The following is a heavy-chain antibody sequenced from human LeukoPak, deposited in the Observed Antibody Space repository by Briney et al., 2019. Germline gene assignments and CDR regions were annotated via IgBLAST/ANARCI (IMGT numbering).Heavy chain of an antibody. D-gene: IGHD3-22*01. CDR3: ARGPSYYYDSSGYPVLDY. J-gene: IGHJ4*02. CDR2: ISPSGNT. V-gene: IGHV4-34*01. CDR1: GGSFTIYS. Sequence: SETLSLTCAVYGGSFTIYSWTWIRQPPGKSLEWVGEISPSGNTQYNPSLKSRVTISLDASRSQFYLRLNSVTAADTAVYYCARGPSYYYDSSGYPVLDYWGQGTLVTVSS.